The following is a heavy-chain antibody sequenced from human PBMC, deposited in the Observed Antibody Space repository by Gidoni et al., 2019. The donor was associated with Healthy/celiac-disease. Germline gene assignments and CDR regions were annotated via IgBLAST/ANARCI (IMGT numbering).Heavy chain of an antibody. Sequence: EVQLLESGGGLVQPGGSLRLSCAASGFTFSSYAMSWVRQAPGKGLEWVSAISGSGGSTYYADSVKGRFTISRDNSKNTLYLQMNSLRAEDTAVYYCASCFTNWNGLQGGFDYWGQGTLVTVSS. J-gene: IGHJ4*02. CDR2: ISGSGGST. D-gene: IGHD1-1*01. V-gene: IGHV3-23*01. CDR3: ASCFTNWNGLQGGFDY. CDR1: GFTFSSYA.